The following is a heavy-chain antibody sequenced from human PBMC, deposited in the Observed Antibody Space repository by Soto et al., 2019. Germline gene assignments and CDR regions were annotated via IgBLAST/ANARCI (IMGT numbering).Heavy chain of an antibody. Sequence: LSLTCTVSGGSISSYSWNWIRQPPGKGLEWIGYIYYSGGTKYNPSLTNYNPSLKSRVTISADTSKNQFSLNLSSVTAADAAIYYCAREPRQGDRIYYFDYWGRGILVTVSS. D-gene: IGHD2-21*02. J-gene: IGHJ4*02. CDR2: IYYSGGTKYNPSLT. V-gene: IGHV4-59*01. CDR1: GGSISSYS. CDR3: AREPRQGDRIYYFDY.